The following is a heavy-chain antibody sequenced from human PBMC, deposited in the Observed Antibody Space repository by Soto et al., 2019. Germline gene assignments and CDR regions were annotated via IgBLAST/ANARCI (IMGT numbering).Heavy chain of an antibody. V-gene: IGHV4-34*01. Sequence: SETLSLTCAVYGGSFSGYYWSWIRQPPGKGLEWIGEINHSGSTNYNPSLKSRVTISVDTSKNQFSLKLSSVTAADTAVYYCARVLSQQLVRGGYFDYWGQGTLVTVSS. D-gene: IGHD6-13*01. CDR2: INHSGST. CDR1: GGSFSGYY. CDR3: ARVLSQQLVRGGYFDY. J-gene: IGHJ4*02.